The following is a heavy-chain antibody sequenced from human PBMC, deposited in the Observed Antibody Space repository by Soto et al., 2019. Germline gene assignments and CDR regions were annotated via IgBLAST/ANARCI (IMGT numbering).Heavy chain of an antibody. CDR3: AKDQYCYGGTCYCSH. V-gene: IGHV3-23*01. J-gene: IGHJ4*02. D-gene: IGHD2-15*01. CDR1: GFTFRSYA. CDR2: ISGSGDWT. Sequence: GGSLRLSCTASGFTFRSYAMSWVRQAPGKGLEWVSGISGSGDWTFYPDSVKGRFTISRDNSKNALHLQMDSLRADDTAVYYCAKDQYCYGGTCYCSHWSQGSLVTVSS.